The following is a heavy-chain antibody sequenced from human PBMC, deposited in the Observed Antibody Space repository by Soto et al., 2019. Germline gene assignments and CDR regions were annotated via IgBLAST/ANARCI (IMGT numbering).Heavy chain of an antibody. CDR1: GGTFSSYA. CDR2: IIPIFGTA. CDR3: ARALYDFWSGYYANYYYYGMDV. J-gene: IGHJ6*02. Sequence: QVQLVQSGAEVKKPGSSVKVSCKASGGTFSSYAISWVRQAPGQGLEWMGGIIPIFGTANYAQKFQGRVTSTADESTSTAYMELSSLRSEDTAVYYCARALYDFWSGYYANYYYYGMDVWGQGTTVTVSS. D-gene: IGHD3-3*01. V-gene: IGHV1-69*01.